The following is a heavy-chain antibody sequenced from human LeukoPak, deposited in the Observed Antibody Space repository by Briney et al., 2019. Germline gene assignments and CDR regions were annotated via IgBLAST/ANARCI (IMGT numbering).Heavy chain of an antibody. V-gene: IGHV1-8*01. CDR3: ASITGYSGYDWDY. D-gene: IGHD5-12*01. Sequence: ASVKVSCKASGYTFTSYDINWVRQATGQGLEWMGWMNPNSGNTGYAQKFQGRVTMTRNTSISTAYMELSSLRSEDTAVYYCASITGYSGYDWDYWGQGTLVTVSS. CDR2: MNPNSGNT. CDR1: GYTFTSYD. J-gene: IGHJ4*02.